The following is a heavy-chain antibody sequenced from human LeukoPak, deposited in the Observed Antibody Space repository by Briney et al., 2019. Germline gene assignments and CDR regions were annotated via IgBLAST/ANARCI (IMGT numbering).Heavy chain of an antibody. CDR2: INPNSGGT. Sequence: ASVKVSCKASGYTFTGYYMHWVRQAPGQGLEWIGWINPNSGGTNYAQKFQGRVTMTRDTSISTAYMELTRLRSDDTAVYYCAREDPGYSVDYWGQGTLVTVSS. CDR3: AREDPGYSVDY. CDR1: GYTFTGYY. V-gene: IGHV1-2*02. D-gene: IGHD2-15*01. J-gene: IGHJ4*02.